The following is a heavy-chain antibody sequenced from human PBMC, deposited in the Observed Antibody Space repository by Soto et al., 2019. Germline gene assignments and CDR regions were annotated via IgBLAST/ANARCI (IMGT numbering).Heavy chain of an antibody. V-gene: IGHV1-2*02. J-gene: IGHJ6*02. D-gene: IGHD1-26*01. CDR2: INPNSGAT. CDR1: GYTFTGPY. CDR3: ARDFRTHSHGLDV. Sequence: GASVKVSCKASGYTFTGPYTHWVRQAPGQGLEWMGWINPNSGATDFAQDFQGRVTMTRDTSISTVYMELNSLRSDDTGVYYCARDFRTHSHGLDVWGQGTAVTVSS.